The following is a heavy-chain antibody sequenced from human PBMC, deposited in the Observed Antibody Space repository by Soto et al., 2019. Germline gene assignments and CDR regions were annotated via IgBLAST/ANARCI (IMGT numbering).Heavy chain of an antibody. CDR2: INHSGST. Sequence: SETLSLTCAVYGGSFSGYYWSWIRQPPGKGLEWIGEINHSGSTNYNPSLKSRVTISVDTSKNQFSLKLSSVTAADTAVYYCASTYYGSGSSRFDPWGQGTLVT. V-gene: IGHV4-34*01. J-gene: IGHJ5*02. D-gene: IGHD3-10*01. CDR3: ASTYYGSGSSRFDP. CDR1: GGSFSGYY.